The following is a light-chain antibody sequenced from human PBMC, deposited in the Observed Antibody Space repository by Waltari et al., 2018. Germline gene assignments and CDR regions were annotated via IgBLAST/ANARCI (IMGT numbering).Light chain of an antibody. CDR2: AAS. V-gene: IGKV1-39*01. CDR1: QTVSKF. Sequence: DIQMTQSPSSLSASVGDRVSNTFRSSQTVSKFLNWYQQKPGEAPKLLIYAASTLQSGVPSRFRGGGSGTDFTLIISSLQPDDFATYFCQQTYTTPWTFGQGTRVDI. CDR3: QQTYTTPWT. J-gene: IGKJ1*01.